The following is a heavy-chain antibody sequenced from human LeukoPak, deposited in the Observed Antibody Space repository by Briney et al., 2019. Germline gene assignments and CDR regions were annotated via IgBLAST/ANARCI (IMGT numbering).Heavy chain of an antibody. CDR3: AHPPRQFYDILTGYYPTSAFDI. CDR1: GFSLSTSGVG. V-gene: IGHV2-5*01. D-gene: IGHD3-9*01. CDR2: IYWNDDK. Sequence: KESGPTLVKPTQTLTLTCTFSGFSLSTSGVGVGWIRQPPGKALEWLALIYWNDDKRYSPSLKSRLTITKDTSKNQVVLTMTNMDPVDTATYYCAHPPRQFYDILTGYYPTSAFDIWGQGTMVTVSS. J-gene: IGHJ3*02.